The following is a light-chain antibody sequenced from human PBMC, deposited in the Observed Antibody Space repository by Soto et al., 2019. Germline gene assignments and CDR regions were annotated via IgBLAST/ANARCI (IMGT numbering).Light chain of an antibody. V-gene: IGKV1-16*01. CDR2: GAS. CDR3: QQYSTYRWT. CDR1: QGISSH. Sequence: DIQLTQSPSSLSAYVGDRVTITCRASQGISSHLAWFQQKPGKVPKSLIYGASNLQAGVPSRFSGSGSGPDFTLTISSLQPEDFATYFCQQYSTYRWTFGQGTKVDIK. J-gene: IGKJ1*01.